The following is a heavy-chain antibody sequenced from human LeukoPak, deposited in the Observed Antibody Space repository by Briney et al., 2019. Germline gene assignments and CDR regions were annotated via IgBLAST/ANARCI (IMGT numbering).Heavy chain of an antibody. V-gene: IGHV3-7*01. D-gene: IGHD4-11*01. Sequence: PGGSLRLSCAASGFTFSNYGISWVRQAPGKGLEWVANIKQDGSEKYYVDSVKGRFTISRDNAKNSLYLQMNSLRAEDTAVYYCARDSLTTARWGYWGQGTLVTVSS. CDR1: GFTFSNYG. J-gene: IGHJ4*02. CDR2: IKQDGSEK. CDR3: ARDSLTTARWGY.